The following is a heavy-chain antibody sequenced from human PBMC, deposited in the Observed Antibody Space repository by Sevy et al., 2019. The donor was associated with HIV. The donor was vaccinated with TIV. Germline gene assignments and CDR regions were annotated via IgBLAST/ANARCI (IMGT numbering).Heavy chain of an antibody. Sequence: SETLSLTCTVSGGSISSGDYYWSWIRQPPGKGLDWIGYIFYSGSTHYNPSLKSRVSISVDTSKNRLSLNLSSVTAADTAVYYCAALITAAGRGNWFDPWGQGTLVTVSS. D-gene: IGHD6-13*01. CDR2: IFYSGST. CDR3: AALITAAGRGNWFDP. CDR1: GGSISSGDYY. J-gene: IGHJ5*02. V-gene: IGHV4-30-4*01.